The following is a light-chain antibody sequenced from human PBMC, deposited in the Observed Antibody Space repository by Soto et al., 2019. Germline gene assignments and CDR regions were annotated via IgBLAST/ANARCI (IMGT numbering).Light chain of an antibody. CDR1: QGTSTY. CDR2: AAS. CDR3: QQLYNYPLT. J-gene: IGKJ4*01. Sequence: DIQLTQSPSFLSASVGDRVTITCRASQGTSTYLAWYQQKPGKAPKLLIYAASTLQSGVPSRFSGSGSGTEFTLTSSSLQPEDFATYYWQQLYNYPLTFGGGTKVEIK. V-gene: IGKV1-9*01.